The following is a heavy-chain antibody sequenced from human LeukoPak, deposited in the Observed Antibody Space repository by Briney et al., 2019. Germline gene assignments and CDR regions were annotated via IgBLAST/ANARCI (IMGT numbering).Heavy chain of an antibody. CDR3: ARGVYDGSGSLFDY. Sequence: SQTLSLTCTVSGGSISSGDYYWSWIRQPPGKGLEWIGYIYYSGSTYYNPSLKSRVTISVDTSKNQFSLKLSPVTAADTAVYYCARGVYDGSGSLFDYWGQGTLVTVSS. V-gene: IGHV4-30-4*01. CDR1: GGSISSGDYY. D-gene: IGHD3-22*01. J-gene: IGHJ4*02. CDR2: IYYSGST.